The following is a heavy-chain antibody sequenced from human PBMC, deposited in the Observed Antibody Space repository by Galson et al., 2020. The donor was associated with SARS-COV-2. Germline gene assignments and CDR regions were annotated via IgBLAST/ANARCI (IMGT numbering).Heavy chain of an antibody. CDR2: IGNDGSNE. CDR1: GFTFSRYA. J-gene: IGHJ4*02. CDR3: AKDSGGHSNLDYFDD. D-gene: IGHD4-4*01. Sequence: GGSLRLSCAASGFTFSRYAMHWVRQAPGKGLEWVAFIGNDGSNEYYAHSVEGRLTISRDSSKNTLYLQMNSLRPEDTAVYYCAKDSGGHSNLDYFDDWCQGTLVPVSS. V-gene: IGHV3-30*02.